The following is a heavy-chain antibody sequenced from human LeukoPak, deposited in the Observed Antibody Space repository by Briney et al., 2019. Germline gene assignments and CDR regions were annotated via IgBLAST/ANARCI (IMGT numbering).Heavy chain of an antibody. D-gene: IGHD3-9*01. Sequence: PGGSLRLSCAASGFTFSSYSMNWVRQAPGKGLEWVSHISSSSSTIYYADSVKGRFTISRDNAKNSLYLQMNSLRAEDTAVYYCARDGAVLRYFDWLPPVGNFDYWGQGTLVTVSS. CDR1: GFTFSSYS. J-gene: IGHJ4*02. CDR3: ARDGAVLRYFDWLPPVGNFDY. V-gene: IGHV3-48*01. CDR2: ISSSSSTI.